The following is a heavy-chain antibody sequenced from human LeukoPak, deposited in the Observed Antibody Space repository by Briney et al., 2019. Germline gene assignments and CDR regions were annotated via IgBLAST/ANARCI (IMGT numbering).Heavy chain of an antibody. Sequence: GGSLRLSCAASGFTLDDYVMHWVRQAPGRGLEWVSGISWNSVSIGYADSVKGRFTISRDNAKNSLFLQMSSLRAEDTAVYYCARDSSSPYWYFNLWGRGTLVTVSS. CDR3: ARDSSSPYWYFNL. J-gene: IGHJ2*01. CDR2: ISWNSVSI. V-gene: IGHV3-9*01. CDR1: GFTLDDYV.